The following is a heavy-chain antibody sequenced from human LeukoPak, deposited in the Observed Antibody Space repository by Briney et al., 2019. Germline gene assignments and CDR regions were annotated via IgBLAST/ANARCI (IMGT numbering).Heavy chain of an antibody. D-gene: IGHD1-26*01. CDR3: ARWGIVGATGEDY. V-gene: IGHV4-31*03. J-gene: IGHJ4*02. CDR2: IYSSGST. CDR1: GGSISTVGYW. Sequence: SETLSFTCTVSGGSISTVGYWWSWIRRHPGKGLEWIGYIYSSGSTYYNPSLKSRSTISLEKSKNQFSLRLSSVIAADTAVYYCARWGIVGATGEDYWGQGTLVTVSS.